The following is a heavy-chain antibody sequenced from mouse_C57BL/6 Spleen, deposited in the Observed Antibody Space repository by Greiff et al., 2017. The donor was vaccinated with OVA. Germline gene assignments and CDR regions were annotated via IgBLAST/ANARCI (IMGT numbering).Heavy chain of an antibody. V-gene: IGHV1-82*01. CDR2: IYPGDGDT. CDR1: GYAFSSSW. J-gene: IGHJ1*03. Sequence: VQLVESGPELVKPGASVKISCKASGYAFSSSWMNWVKQRPGKGLEWIGRIYPGDGDTNYNGKFKGKATLTADKSSSTAYMQLSSLTSEDAAVYFCARITTVVGYFDVWGTGTTVTVAS. CDR3: ARITTVVGYFDV. D-gene: IGHD1-1*01.